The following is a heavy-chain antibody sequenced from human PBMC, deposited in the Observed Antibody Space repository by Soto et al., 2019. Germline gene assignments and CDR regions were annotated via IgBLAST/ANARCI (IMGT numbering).Heavy chain of an antibody. D-gene: IGHD6-19*01. CDR1: GYTFTSYD. Sequence: ASVKVSCTASGYTFTSYDINWVRQATGQGLEWMGWMNPNSGNTGYAQKFQGRVTMTRNTSISTAYMELSSLRSEDTAVYYCARVGFEVAETISLYYYYYMDVWGKGTTVTVSS. V-gene: IGHV1-8*01. J-gene: IGHJ6*03. CDR3: ARVGFEVAETISLYYYYYMDV. CDR2: MNPNSGNT.